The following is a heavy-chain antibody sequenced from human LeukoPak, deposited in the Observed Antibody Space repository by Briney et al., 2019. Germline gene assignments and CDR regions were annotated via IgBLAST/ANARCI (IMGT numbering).Heavy chain of an antibody. V-gene: IGHV3-20*04. Sequence: GGSLRLSCAASGFTFDDYGMSWVRQAPGKGLEWVSGINWSGGRTGYADSVKRRFTISRDNAKNSLYLQMNSLRAEDTALYYCAKRSNSGWNLDYWGQGTLVTVSS. J-gene: IGHJ4*02. CDR3: AKRSNSGWNLDY. CDR2: INWSGGRT. CDR1: GFTFDDYG. D-gene: IGHD6-19*01.